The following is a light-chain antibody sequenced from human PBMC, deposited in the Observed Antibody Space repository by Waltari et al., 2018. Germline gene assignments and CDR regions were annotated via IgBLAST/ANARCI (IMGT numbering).Light chain of an antibody. V-gene: IGKV4-1*01. CDR3: QQYYSTPFT. Sequence: ILHSTENKTKLGCYQQKSGQSPKLLISGASTLESGVPDRFSGSGSGTDFTLTISSLQTEDVAVYYCQQYYSTPFTFGPGTKVDIK. CDR2: GAS. J-gene: IGKJ3*01. CDR1: ILHSTENKTK.